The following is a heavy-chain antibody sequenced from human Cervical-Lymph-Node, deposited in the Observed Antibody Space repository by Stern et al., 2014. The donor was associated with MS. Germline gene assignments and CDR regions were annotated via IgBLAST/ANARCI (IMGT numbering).Heavy chain of an antibody. V-gene: IGHV3-53*01. CDR2: SANVVST. CDR1: GFTVSRDY. CDR3: ARDTSSPERSDW. Sequence: EVQLLESGGGVIQPGGSLRLSCTASGFTVSRDYMTLVRQAPGQGLEWVTFSANVVSTFYTDSVKGRFTISRDDSKNTVYLHMTSLRAEDTAMYYCARDTSSPERSDWWGQGTLVTVSS. J-gene: IGHJ4*02. D-gene: IGHD1-1*01.